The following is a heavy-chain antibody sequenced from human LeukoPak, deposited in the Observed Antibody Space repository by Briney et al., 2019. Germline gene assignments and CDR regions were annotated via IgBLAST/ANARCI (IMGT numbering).Heavy chain of an antibody. CDR3: TRDTDFGSPTNYFDH. V-gene: IGHV3-43*01. J-gene: IGHJ4*02. Sequence: PVGSLRLSCAASGFTFDDYAMHWVRQAPGKGLQWVSLISWEGHTTYYADSVRGRFTISRDNTKNSLFLEMKSLTTDDTAFYYCTRDTDFGSPTNYFDHWGQGTLVSVSS. CDR2: ISWEGHTT. CDR1: GFTFDDYA. D-gene: IGHD3-10*01.